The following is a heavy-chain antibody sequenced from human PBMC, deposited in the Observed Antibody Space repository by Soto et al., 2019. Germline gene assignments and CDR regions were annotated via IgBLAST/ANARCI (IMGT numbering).Heavy chain of an antibody. D-gene: IGHD2-21*02. CDR1: GGTFSSYA. V-gene: IGHV1-69*13. CDR2: IIPIFGTA. CDR3: ARGTGLRRGLVTATQGGFDY. J-gene: IGHJ4*02. Sequence: SVKVSCKASGGTFSSYAISWVRQAPGQGLEWMGGIIPIFGTANYAQKFQGRVTITADESTSTAYMELSSLRSEDTAVYYCARGTGLRRGLVTATQGGFDYWGQGTLVTVSS.